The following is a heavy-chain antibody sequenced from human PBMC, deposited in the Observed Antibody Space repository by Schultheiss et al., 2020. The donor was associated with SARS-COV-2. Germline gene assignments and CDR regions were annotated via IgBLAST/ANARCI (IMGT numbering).Heavy chain of an antibody. Sequence: ASVKVSCKASGYTFTSYGISWVRQAPGQGLEWMGWISAYSGNTNYAQKLQGRVTMTTDTSTNTAYMDLRSLRSDDTAVYYCARMGYYYFAMDVWGQGTTVTVFS. J-gene: IGHJ6*02. V-gene: IGHV1-18*01. CDR3: ARMGYYYFAMDV. CDR1: GYTFTSYG. CDR2: ISAYSGNT.